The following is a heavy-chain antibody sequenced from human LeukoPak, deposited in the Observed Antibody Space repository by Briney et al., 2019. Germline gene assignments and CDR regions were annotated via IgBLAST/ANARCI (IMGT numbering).Heavy chain of an antibody. CDR1: GGSISSYY. CDR2: IYYSGST. CDR3: ARDYLLEGAIGGHDAFDI. V-gene: IGHV4-59*01. Sequence: PSETLSLTCTVSGGSISSYYWSWIRQPPGKGLEWIGYIYYSGSTNYNPSLKSRVTISVDTSKNQFSLRLSSVTAADTAVYYCARDYLLEGAIGGHDAFDIWGQGTMVTVSS. D-gene: IGHD1-1*01. J-gene: IGHJ3*02.